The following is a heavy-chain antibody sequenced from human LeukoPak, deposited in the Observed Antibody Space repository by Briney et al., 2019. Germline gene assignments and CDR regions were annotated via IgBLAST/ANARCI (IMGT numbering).Heavy chain of an antibody. CDR3: ARGPKWSGSYYYFDY. Sequence: GASVKVSCKTSGYTFTSYDINWVRQATGQGLEWMGWMNPNSGNTGYAQKFQGRVTITRNTSINTAYMELSSLRSEDTAVYYCARGPKWSGSYYYFDYWGQGTLVTVSS. CDR2: MNPNSGNT. V-gene: IGHV1-8*01. J-gene: IGHJ4*02. CDR1: GYTFTSYD. D-gene: IGHD1-26*01.